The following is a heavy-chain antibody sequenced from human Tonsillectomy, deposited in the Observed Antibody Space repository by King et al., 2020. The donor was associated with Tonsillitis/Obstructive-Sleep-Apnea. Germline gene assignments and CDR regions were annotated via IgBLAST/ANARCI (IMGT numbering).Heavy chain of an antibody. CDR3: ARRTYYYDSSGYLGAFDI. CDR2: IYPGDSDT. D-gene: IGHD3-22*01. Sequence: VQLVQSGAEVKKPGESLKISCKGSGYSFTSYWIGWVRQMPGKGLEWMGIIYPGDSDTRYSPSFQGQVTISADKSISTAYLQWSSLKASDTAMYYCARRTYYYDSSGYLGAFDIWGQGTMVTVSS. V-gene: IGHV5-51*01. J-gene: IGHJ3*02. CDR1: GYSFTSYW.